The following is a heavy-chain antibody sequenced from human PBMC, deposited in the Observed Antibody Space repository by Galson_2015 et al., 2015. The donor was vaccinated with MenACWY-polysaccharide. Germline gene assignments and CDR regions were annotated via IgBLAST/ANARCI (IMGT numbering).Heavy chain of an antibody. V-gene: IGHV3-74*01. CDR1: GFTFSSYW. CDR3: ARDQNRGSSWKRGTLDWFDP. Sequence: SLRLSCAASGFTFSSYWMHWVRQAPGKGLVWVSRINSDGSSTSYADSVKGRFTISRDNAKNTLYLQMNSLRAEDTAVYYCARDQNRGSSWKRGTLDWFDPWGQGTLVTVSS. D-gene: IGHD6-13*01. J-gene: IGHJ5*02. CDR2: INSDGSST.